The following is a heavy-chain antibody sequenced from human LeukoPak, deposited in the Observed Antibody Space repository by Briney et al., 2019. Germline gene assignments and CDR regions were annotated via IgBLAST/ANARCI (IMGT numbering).Heavy chain of an antibody. CDR2: ISANNGNT. D-gene: IGHD3-22*01. CDR1: GYTFTSYG. V-gene: IGHV1-18*01. J-gene: IGHJ6*02. Sequence: ASVKVSCKASGYTFTSYGISWVRQAPGQGLEWVGWISANNGNTSYAQKLQGRVTMTTDTSTSTAYMELRSLRSDDTAVYYCARCYYDSSAYYFHYYDMDVWGQGTTVTVSS. CDR3: ARCYYDSSAYYFHYYDMDV.